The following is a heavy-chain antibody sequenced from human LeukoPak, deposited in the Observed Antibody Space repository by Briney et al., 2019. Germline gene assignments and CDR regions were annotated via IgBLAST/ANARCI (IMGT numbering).Heavy chain of an antibody. CDR2: IHSSGST. J-gene: IGHJ3*02. CDR1: GGSISSFY. CDR3: AKSNGYGLIDI. V-gene: IGHV4-4*07. D-gene: IGHD3-10*01. Sequence: SETLSLTCSVSGGSISSFYWSWIRQPAGKGLEWIGRIHSSGSTNYNPSLKSRVTISLDTSRNQFSLKLNSVTAADTAVYYCAKSNGYGLIDIWGQGTMVTVSS.